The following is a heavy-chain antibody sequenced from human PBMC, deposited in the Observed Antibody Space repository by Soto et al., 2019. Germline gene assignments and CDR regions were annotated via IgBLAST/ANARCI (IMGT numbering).Heavy chain of an antibody. V-gene: IGHV1-69*13. CDR2: IIPIFGTA. J-gene: IGHJ4*02. Sequence: SVKVSCKASGGTFSSYAISWVRQAPGQGLEWMGGIIPIFGTANYAQKFQGRVTITADESTSTAYMELSSLRSEDTAVYYCARDLRSNPPDYFDYWGQGTLVTSPQ. CDR3: ARDLRSNPPDYFDY. CDR1: GGTFSSYA. D-gene: IGHD4-4*01.